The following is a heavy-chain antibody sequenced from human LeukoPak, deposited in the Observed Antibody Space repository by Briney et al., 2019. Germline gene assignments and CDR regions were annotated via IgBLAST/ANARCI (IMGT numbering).Heavy chain of an antibody. V-gene: IGHV4-4*02. CDR3: ARLVGATTPSFDY. CDR1: GGSISSSNW. D-gene: IGHD1-26*01. Sequence: SETLSLTCAVSGGSISSSNWWSWVRQPPGKGLEWIGEIYHSGSTNYNPSLKSRVTISVDTSKNQFSLKLSSVTAADTAVYYCARLVGATTPSFDYWGQGTLVTVSS. CDR2: IYHSGST. J-gene: IGHJ4*02.